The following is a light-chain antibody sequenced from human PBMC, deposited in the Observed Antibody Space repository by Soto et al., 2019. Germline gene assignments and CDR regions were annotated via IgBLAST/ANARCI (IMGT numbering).Light chain of an antibody. J-gene: IGKJ5*01. V-gene: IGKV3-11*01. CDR3: QQRSYWPPIT. CDR2: DAS. Sequence: ETVLTQSPSTLSLSPVERSTVSRTAGQSVSSYLAWCQQKPGKAPRLLIYDASNRATGIPARFSGSGSGTDSTLTISSLEPEDFAVYYCQQRSYWPPITFGQGTRLEIK. CDR1: QSVSSY.